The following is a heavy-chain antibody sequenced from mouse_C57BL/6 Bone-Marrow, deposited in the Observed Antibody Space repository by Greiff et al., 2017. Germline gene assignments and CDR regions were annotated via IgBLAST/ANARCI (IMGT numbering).Heavy chain of an antibody. CDR3: ASGGYYVSLAY. J-gene: IGHJ3*01. V-gene: IGHV1-52*01. D-gene: IGHD2-3*01. CDR2: IDPSDSET. Sequence: QVQLQQSGAELVRPGSSVKLSCKASGYTFTSYWMHWVKQRPIQGLEWIGNIDPSDSETHYTQQFKDKATLTVDKSSSTAYMQLSSLTSEDSAVYYCASGGYYVSLAYWGQGTLVTVSA. CDR1: GYTFTSYW.